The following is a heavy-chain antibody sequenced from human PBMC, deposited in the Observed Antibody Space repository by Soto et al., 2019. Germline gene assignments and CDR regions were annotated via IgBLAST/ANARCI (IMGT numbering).Heavy chain of an antibody. J-gene: IGHJ3*01. CDR2: VDPSRGSA. V-gene: IGHV1-46*03. CDR1: GYTFINYF. CDR3: ARPLIGNTVDL. D-gene: IGHD1-7*01. Sequence: QAQLLQSGAEVKKPGASVKVSCKASGYTFINYFIHWVRQAPGQRLEWIGIVDPSRGSADYAQKLQGRVTMTTHVTTRTVFMDLSSLRSEDTAVYYCARPLIGNTVDLWGQGTTVIVSS.